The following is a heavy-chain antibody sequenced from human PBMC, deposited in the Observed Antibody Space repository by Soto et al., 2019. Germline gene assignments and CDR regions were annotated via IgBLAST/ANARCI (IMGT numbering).Heavy chain of an antibody. CDR1: GGSISSGGYS. V-gene: IGHV4-30-2*02. CDR2: IYHSGST. CDR3: AKDSGYNYGYFRWFDP. Sequence: SETLSLTCAVSGGSISSGGYSWSWIRQPPGKGLEWIGYIYHSGSTYYNPALKSRVTISVDTSKSQFSLKLSSVTAADTAVYYCAKDSGYNYGYFRWFDPWGQGTLVTVSS. D-gene: IGHD5-18*01. J-gene: IGHJ5*02.